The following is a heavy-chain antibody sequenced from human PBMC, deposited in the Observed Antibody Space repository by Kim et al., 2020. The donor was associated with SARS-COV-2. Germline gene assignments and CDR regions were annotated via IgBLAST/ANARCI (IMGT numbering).Heavy chain of an antibody. D-gene: IGHD3-16*01. CDR2: IWYDGSNT. V-gene: IGHV3-33*01. CDR1: GFTFSSYG. CDR3: ARHRGEEYCYYYMDV. Sequence: GGSLRLSCAASGFTFSSYGMNWVRQAPGKGLEWVAVIWYDGSNTYYADSVKGRFTISRDNSKNTLYLQMNSLRAEDTAVYYCARHRGEEYCYYYMDVWGKGTTFTVSS. J-gene: IGHJ6*03.